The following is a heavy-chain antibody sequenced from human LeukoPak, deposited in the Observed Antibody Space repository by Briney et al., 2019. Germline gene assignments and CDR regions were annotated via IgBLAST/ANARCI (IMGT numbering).Heavy chain of an antibody. Sequence: SETLSLTCTVSGGSISSYYWSWIRQPPGKGLEWIGYIYYSGSTNYNPSLKSRVTISVDTSKNRFSLKLSSVTAADTAVYYCARLSLGYYYYMDVWGKGTTVTVSS. CDR3: ARLSLGYYYYMDV. J-gene: IGHJ6*03. D-gene: IGHD3-16*01. CDR2: IYYSGST. CDR1: GGSISSYY. V-gene: IGHV4-59*08.